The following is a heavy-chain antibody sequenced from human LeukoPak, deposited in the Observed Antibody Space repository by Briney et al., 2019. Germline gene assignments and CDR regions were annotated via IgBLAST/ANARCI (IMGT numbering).Heavy chain of an antibody. V-gene: IGHV4-34*01. D-gene: IGHD3-9*01. CDR3: ARGGVRYFGWLPFDY. Sequence: SETLSLTYAVYGGSFSGYYWSWIRQPPGKGLEWIGEINHSGSTNYNPSLKSRVTISVDTSKNQFSLKLSSVTAADTAVYYCARGGVRYFGWLPFDYWGQGTLVTVSS. CDR1: GGSFSGYY. CDR2: INHSGST. J-gene: IGHJ4*02.